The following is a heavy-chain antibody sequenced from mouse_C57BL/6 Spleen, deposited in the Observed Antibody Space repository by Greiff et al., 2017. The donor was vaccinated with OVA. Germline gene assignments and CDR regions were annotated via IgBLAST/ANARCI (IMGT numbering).Heavy chain of an antibody. CDR3: ARRGAYDGYYGDWYFDV. V-gene: IGHV1-50*01. J-gene: IGHJ1*03. CDR1: GYTFTSYW. D-gene: IGHD2-3*01. Sequence: QVQLQQSGAELVKPGASVKLSCKASGYTFTSYWMQWVKQRPGQGLEWIGEIDPSDSYTNYNQKFKGKATLTVDTSSSTAYMQLSSLTSEDSAVYYCARRGAYDGYYGDWYFDVWGTGTTVTVSS. CDR2: IDPSDSYT.